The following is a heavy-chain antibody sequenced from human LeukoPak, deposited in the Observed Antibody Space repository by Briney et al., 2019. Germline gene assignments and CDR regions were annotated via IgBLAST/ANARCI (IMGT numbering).Heavy chain of an antibody. V-gene: IGHV4-34*01. Sequence: SETLSLTCAVYGGSFSGYYWSWIRQPPGKGLEWIGEINHSGSTNYNPSLKSRVTISVDTSKNQFSLKLSSVTAADTAVYYCASLPLGYCSSTSCYRSYYYYYGMDVWGQGTTVTVS. CDR3: ASLPLGYCSSTSCYRSYYYYYGMDV. CDR1: GGSFSGYY. J-gene: IGHJ6*02. D-gene: IGHD2-2*02. CDR2: INHSGST.